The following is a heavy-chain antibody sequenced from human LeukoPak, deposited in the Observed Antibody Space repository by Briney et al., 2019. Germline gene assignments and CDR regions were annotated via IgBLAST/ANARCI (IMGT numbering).Heavy chain of an antibody. J-gene: IGHJ5*02. CDR3: ARLLADNWFDP. Sequence: SETLSLTCTVSGGSISSYYWSWIRQPPGKGLEWIGYIYYGVSTNYNPSLKSRVTISLDTSKKQISLKVRSVTAANTAIYYCARLLADNWFDPWGQGTLVTVSS. V-gene: IGHV4-59*08. CDR1: GGSISSYY. D-gene: IGHD6-13*01. CDR2: IYYGVST.